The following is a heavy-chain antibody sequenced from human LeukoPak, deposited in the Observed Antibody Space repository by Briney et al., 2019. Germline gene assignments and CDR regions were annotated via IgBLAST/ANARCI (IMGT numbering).Heavy chain of an antibody. D-gene: IGHD3-22*01. V-gene: IGHV1-69*04. CDR1: GGTFSSYA. Sequence: SVKVSCKASGGTFSSYAISWVRQAPGQGLEWMGRIIPILGIANYAQKFQGRVTITADKSTSTAYMELGSLRSEDTAVYYCARGNEYYYDSSGYFDTFSFDYWGQGTLVTVSS. J-gene: IGHJ4*02. CDR2: IIPILGIA. CDR3: ARGNEYYYDSSGYFDTFSFDY.